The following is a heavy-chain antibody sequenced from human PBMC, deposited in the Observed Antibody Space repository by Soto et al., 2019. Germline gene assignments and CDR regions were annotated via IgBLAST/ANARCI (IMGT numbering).Heavy chain of an antibody. D-gene: IGHD4-4*01. CDR2: IKQDGSEK. J-gene: IGHJ6*02. CDR3: ARDLGYSTFYYYYGMDV. V-gene: IGHV3-7*03. Sequence: GGSLRLSCAASGFTFSSYWMSWVRQAPGRGLEWVANIKQDGSEKYYVDSVKGRFTISRDNAKNSLYLQMNSLRAEDTAVYYCARDLGYSTFYYYYGMDVWGQGTTVTV. CDR1: GFTFSSYW.